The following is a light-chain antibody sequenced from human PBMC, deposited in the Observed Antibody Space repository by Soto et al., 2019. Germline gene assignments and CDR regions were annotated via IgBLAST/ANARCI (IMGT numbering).Light chain of an antibody. V-gene: IGKV3-15*01. J-gene: IGKJ1*01. CDR1: QSMGSN. Sequence: EIVLTQFPGTLSLSPGERATLSCRASQSMGSNLAWYQQKPGQAPRLLIYGASTRATGIPARFSGSGSGTEFTLTITSLQSEDFAVYYCQQYHNWPRTFGQGTKVDIK. CDR3: QQYHNWPRT. CDR2: GAS.